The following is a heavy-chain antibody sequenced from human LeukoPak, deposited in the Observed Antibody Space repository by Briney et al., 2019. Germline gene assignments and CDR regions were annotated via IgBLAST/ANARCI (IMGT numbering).Heavy chain of an antibody. V-gene: IGHV1-2*02. CDR1: GYTFTGYY. CDR3: ARVDTAIADAFDI. CDR2: INPNSGGT. D-gene: IGHD5-18*01. Sequence: ASVKVSCKASGYTFTGYYMHWVRQAPGQGLEWMGWINPNSGGTNYAQKFQGRVTMTRDTSISTAYMELSRLRSDDTAVYYCARVDTAIADAFDIWGQGTMVTVSS. J-gene: IGHJ3*02.